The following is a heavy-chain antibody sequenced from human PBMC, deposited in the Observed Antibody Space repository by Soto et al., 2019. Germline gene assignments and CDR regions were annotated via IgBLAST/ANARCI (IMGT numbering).Heavy chain of an antibody. J-gene: IGHJ4*02. D-gene: IGHD3-22*01. Sequence: PSETLSLTCAVSGGSISSGGYSWSWIRQPPGKGLEWIGYIYHSGSTYYNPSLKSRVTISVDRSKNQFSLKLSSVTAADTAVYYCARGGRDSSGYYLYYFDYWGQGTLVTVSS. CDR2: IYHSGST. V-gene: IGHV4-30-2*01. CDR1: GGSISSGGYS. CDR3: ARGGRDSSGYYLYYFDY.